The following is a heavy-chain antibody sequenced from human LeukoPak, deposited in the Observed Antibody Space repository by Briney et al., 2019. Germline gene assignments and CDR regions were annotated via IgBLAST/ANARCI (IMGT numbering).Heavy chain of an antibody. CDR3: ARHYGGNRYAFDS. V-gene: IGHV5-51*01. J-gene: IGHJ3*02. D-gene: IGHD4-23*01. CDR1: GYSFTSYW. CDR2: IYPGDSDT. Sequence: GESLKISCKGSGYSFTSYWIGWVRQMPGKGLEWMGIIYPGDSDTRYSPSFQGQVTISAHNSISTAYLQWSSLKPSDTAMYYYARHYGGNRYAFDSWGKGTMVSVSS.